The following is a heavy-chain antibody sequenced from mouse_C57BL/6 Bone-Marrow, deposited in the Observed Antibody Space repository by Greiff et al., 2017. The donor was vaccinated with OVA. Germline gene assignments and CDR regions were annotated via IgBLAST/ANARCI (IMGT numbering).Heavy chain of an antibody. Sequence: EVKLEESGGGLVQPGGSMKLSCAASGFTFSDAWMDWVRQSPEKGLEWVAEIRNKANNHATYYAESVKGRFTISRDDSKSSVYLQMNSLRAEDTGIYYCTHSTTTVVDWYFDVWGTGTTVTVSS. J-gene: IGHJ1*03. CDR2: IRNKANNHAT. CDR1: GFTFSDAW. CDR3: THSTTTVVDWYFDV. V-gene: IGHV6-6*01. D-gene: IGHD1-1*01.